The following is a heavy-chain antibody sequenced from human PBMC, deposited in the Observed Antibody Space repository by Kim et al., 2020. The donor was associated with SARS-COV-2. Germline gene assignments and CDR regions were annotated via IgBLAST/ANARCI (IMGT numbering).Heavy chain of an antibody. Sequence: QGRVTMTRNTSISTAYMELSSLRSEDTAVYYCARGSGITIFGVVLYYFDYWGQGTLVTVSS. J-gene: IGHJ4*02. D-gene: IGHD3-3*01. V-gene: IGHV1-8*01. CDR3: ARGSGITIFGVVLYYFDY.